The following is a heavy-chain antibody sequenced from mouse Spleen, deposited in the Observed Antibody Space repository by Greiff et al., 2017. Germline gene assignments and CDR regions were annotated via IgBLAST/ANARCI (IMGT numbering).Heavy chain of an antibody. CDR3: ARFTTARNYFDY. CDR1: GYSITSDYA. D-gene: IGHD1-2*01. J-gene: IGHJ2*01. CDR2: ISYSGST. Sequence: VQLKESGPGLVKPSQSLSLTCTVTGYSITSDYAWNWIRQFPGNKLEWMGYISYSGSTSYNPSLKSRISITRDTSKNQFFLQLNSVTTEDTATYYCARFTTARNYFDYWGQGTTLTVSS. V-gene: IGHV3-2*02.